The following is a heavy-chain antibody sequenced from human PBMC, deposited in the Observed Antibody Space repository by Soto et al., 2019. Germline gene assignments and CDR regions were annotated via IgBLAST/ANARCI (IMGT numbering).Heavy chain of an antibody. CDR1: GVYFSGYY. CDR3: ARLALRFHGAFDI. CDR2: INHSGST. J-gene: IGHJ3*02. V-gene: IGHV4-34*01. Sequence: TETLSHTCAVSGVYFSGYYWSWIRQPPGKGLEWIGEINHSGSTNYNPSLKSRVTISVDTSKNQFSLKLSSVTAADTAVYYCARLALRFHGAFDIWGQGTMVT. D-gene: IGHD3-3*01.